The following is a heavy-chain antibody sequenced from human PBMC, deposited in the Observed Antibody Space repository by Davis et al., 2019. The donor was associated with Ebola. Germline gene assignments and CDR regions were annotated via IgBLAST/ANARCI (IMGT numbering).Heavy chain of an antibody. J-gene: IGHJ6*02. Sequence: SETLSLTCTVPGGSIRSYYWSWIRQPPGKGLEWIGYIYYIGSTNYNPSLKSRVTISLDTSKNQFSLKLSSVTAADTAVYYCAREGYSYGSYYYYGMDVWGQGTTVTVSS. CDR3: AREGYSYGSYYYYGMDV. V-gene: IGHV4-59*01. CDR1: GGSIRSYY. CDR2: IYYIGST. D-gene: IGHD5-18*01.